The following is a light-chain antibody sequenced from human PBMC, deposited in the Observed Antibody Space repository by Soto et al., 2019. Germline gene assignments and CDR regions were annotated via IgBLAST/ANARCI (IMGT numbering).Light chain of an antibody. Sequence: EIVMTQSPATLSVSPGERATLSCRASQTVSSYLLWYQQKRGQAPRLLIYDASNRATGIPARFSGSGSGTDFTLTISSLEPEDFAVYYCQQRSNWPITFGQGTRLEIK. CDR2: DAS. CDR3: QQRSNWPIT. J-gene: IGKJ5*01. CDR1: QTVSSY. V-gene: IGKV3-11*01.